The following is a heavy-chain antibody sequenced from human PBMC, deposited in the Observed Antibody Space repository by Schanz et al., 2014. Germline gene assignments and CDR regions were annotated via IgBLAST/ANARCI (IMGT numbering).Heavy chain of an antibody. CDR3: AREDGTSNTRCFDY. CDR2: KRYDGITK. J-gene: IGHJ4*02. Sequence: VQLVESGGGLVKPGDSLRLSCAASGFTFSSYRMHWVRQAPGKGLEWVALKRYDGITKYYLDSVKGRFTISRDESKNTLYLQMNSLRAEDTAVYYCAREDGTSNTRCFDYWGQGALVTVSS. CDR1: GFTFSSYR. V-gene: IGHV3-30*02. D-gene: IGHD2-2*01.